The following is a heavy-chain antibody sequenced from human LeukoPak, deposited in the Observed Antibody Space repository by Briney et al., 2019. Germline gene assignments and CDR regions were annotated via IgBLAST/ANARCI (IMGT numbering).Heavy chain of an antibody. CDR2: IRSKSNGGTT. CDR3: TRGSAGATGY. CDR1: GFTFCDYA. D-gene: IGHD1-26*01. J-gene: IGHJ4*02. Sequence: GGSLRLSCTTSGFTFCDYAMSWFRQAPGKGLEWVGFIRSKSNGGTTEYAASVKGRFTVSRDDSKSIAYLQMNNLKTEDTAVYYCTRGSAGATGYWGQGTLVTVSS. V-gene: IGHV3-49*03.